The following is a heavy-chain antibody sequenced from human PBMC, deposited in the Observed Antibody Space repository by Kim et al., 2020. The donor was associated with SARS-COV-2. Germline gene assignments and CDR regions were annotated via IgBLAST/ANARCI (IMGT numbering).Heavy chain of an antibody. CDR3: ARDPWATVTTVGCGAFDI. J-gene: IGHJ3*02. Sequence: GGSLRLSCAASGFTFSDYYMSWIRQAPGKGLEWVSYISSSGSTIYYADSVKGRFTISRDNAKNSLYLQMNSLRAEDTAVYYCARDPWATVTTVGCGAFDIWGQGKMVTVSS. CDR2: ISSSGSTI. V-gene: IGHV3-11*04. D-gene: IGHD4-17*01. CDR1: GFTFSDYY.